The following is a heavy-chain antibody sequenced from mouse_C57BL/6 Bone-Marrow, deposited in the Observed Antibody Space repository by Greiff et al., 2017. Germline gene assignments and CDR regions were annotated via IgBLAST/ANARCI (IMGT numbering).Heavy chain of an antibody. J-gene: IGHJ3*01. CDR2: IDPENGDT. CDR3: TTDGNCSLFAY. D-gene: IGHD2-1*01. Sequence: VQLQQSGAELVRPGASVKLSCTASGFNIKDDYMHWVKQRPEQGLEWIGWIDPENGDTEYASKFQGKATITADTSSNTAYLQLSSLTSEDTAVYYCTTDGNCSLFAYWGQGTLVTVSA. CDR1: GFNIKDDY. V-gene: IGHV14-4*01.